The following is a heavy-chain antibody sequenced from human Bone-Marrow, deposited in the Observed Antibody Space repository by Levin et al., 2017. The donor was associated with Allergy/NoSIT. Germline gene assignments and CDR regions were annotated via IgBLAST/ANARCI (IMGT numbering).Heavy chain of an antibody. V-gene: IGHV4-59*08. J-gene: IGHJ4*02. Sequence: SQTLSLTCTVSGGSISSYYWSWIRQPPGKGLEWIGYIYYSGSTNYNPSLKSRVTISVDTSKNQFSLKLSSVTAADTAVYYCARHVGSGWTRLGYWGQGTLVTVSS. D-gene: IGHD6-19*01. CDR1: GGSISSYY. CDR2: IYYSGST. CDR3: ARHVGSGWTRLGY.